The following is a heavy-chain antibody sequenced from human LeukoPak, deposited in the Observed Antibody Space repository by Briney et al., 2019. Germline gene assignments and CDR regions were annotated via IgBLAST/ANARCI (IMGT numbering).Heavy chain of an antibody. D-gene: IGHD3-16*01. J-gene: IGHJ5*02. CDR2: IYTSGST. CDR3: AKRKGVWGNYFDP. CDR1: GGSISSGSYY. Sequence: PSQTLSLTCTVSGGSISSGSYYWSWIRQPAGKGLEWIGRIYTSGSTNYNPSLKSRVTISLDTSKNQFSLRLNSVTAADTALYYCAKRKGVWGNYFDPWGQGILVTVSS. V-gene: IGHV4-61*02.